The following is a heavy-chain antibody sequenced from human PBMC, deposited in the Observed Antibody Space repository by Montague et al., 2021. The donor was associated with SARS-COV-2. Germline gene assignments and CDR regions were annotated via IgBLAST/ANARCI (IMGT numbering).Heavy chain of an antibody. V-gene: IGHV6-1*01. CDR2: KWDP. Sequence: KWDPDYAESVKRRLVITPDTSKNQVSLQLNSVIPEDTVVYFCARSGITLTGLDAFDIWGQGTMVTVSS. J-gene: IGHJ3*02. D-gene: IGHD3-9*01. CDR3: ARSGITLTGLDAFDI.